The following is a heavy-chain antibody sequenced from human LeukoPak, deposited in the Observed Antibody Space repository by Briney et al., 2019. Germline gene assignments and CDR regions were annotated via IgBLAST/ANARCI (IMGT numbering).Heavy chain of an antibody. J-gene: IGHJ4*02. D-gene: IGHD5-18*01. V-gene: IGHV3-21*06. CDR3: ARRATTERGHSYGLDY. CDR2: ISGSSTYI. Sequence: GGSLRLSCAASGFTFSSYFMNWVRQAPGKGLEWVSSISGSSTYIYNADSLKGRFTISRDNAKTSLYLQMNSLRAEDTAVYYCARRATTERGHSYGLDYWGQGTLVTVSS. CDR1: GFTFSSYF.